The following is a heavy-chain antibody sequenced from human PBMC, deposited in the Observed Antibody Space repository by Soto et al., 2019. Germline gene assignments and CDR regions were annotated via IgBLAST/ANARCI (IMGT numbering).Heavy chain of an antibody. Sequence: SETLSLTCTVSGGSISSGGYYWSWIRQHPGKGLEWIGYIYYSGSTYYNPSLKSRVTISVDTSKNQFSLKLSSVTAADTAVYYCARDRGESGYSYGLGYWGQGTLVTV. CDR3: ARDRGESGYSYGLGY. CDR1: GGSISSGGYY. V-gene: IGHV4-31*03. D-gene: IGHD5-18*01. CDR2: IYYSGST. J-gene: IGHJ4*02.